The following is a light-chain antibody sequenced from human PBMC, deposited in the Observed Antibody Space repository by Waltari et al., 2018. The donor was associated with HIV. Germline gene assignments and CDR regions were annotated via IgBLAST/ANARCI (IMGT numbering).Light chain of an antibody. CDR1: RPNLETNY. V-gene: IGLV1-47*01. J-gene: IGLJ3*02. CDR3: AVWDESLDGWL. CDR2: KDN. Sequence: QSELTQSPSASGPPGHRLTIACSGRRPNLETNYVYWYKQFPGATPKVLIYKDNERPSGVPDRISGSKSGTSASLLISGLRSDDEADYYCAVWDESLDGWLFGGGTKLTVL.